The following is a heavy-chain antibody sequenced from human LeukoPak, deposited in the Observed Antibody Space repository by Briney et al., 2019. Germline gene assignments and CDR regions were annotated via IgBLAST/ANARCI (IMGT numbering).Heavy chain of an antibody. CDR3: ARYIWGSYPTFEDY. Sequence: SEALSLTCTVSGGSISSYYWSWIRQPPGKGLEWIGYISYSGSTNYNPSLKSRVTISVDTSKNQLSLKLNSVTAADTAVYYCARYIWGSYPTFEDYWGQGSLVTVSS. CDR2: ISYSGST. CDR1: GGSISSYY. V-gene: IGHV4-59*01. D-gene: IGHD3-16*02. J-gene: IGHJ4*02.